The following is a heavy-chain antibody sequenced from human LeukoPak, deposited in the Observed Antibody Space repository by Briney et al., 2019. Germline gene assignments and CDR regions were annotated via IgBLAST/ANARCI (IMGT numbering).Heavy chain of an antibody. CDR1: GITFSRYW. CDR3: ATTFPYCSDGTCAL. J-gene: IGHJ4*02. Sequence: AGGSLRLSCTVSGITFSRYWMSWVHQAPGKGLEWVANINQDGNRENYVDSVKGRFSISRDNAKNSLFLQMHSLRAEDTAVYYCATTFPYCSDGTCALGGQGTLVTVSS. D-gene: IGHD2-15*01. V-gene: IGHV3-7*01. CDR2: INQDGNRE.